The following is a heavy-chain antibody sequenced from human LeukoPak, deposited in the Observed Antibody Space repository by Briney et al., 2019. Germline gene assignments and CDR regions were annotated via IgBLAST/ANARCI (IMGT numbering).Heavy chain of an antibody. J-gene: IGHJ4*02. CDR1: GYTFTGYY. V-gene: IGHV1-2*02. Sequence: ASVKVSCKASGYTFTGYYMHWVRQAPGQGLEWMGWINPNNGDTYSAQKFQGRVIMTRDTSITTAYMELRRLRSDDTAVYYCARGGYSGTEKPNDYWGPGTLVTVSS. D-gene: IGHD5-12*01. CDR2: INPNNGDT. CDR3: ARGGYSGTEKPNDY.